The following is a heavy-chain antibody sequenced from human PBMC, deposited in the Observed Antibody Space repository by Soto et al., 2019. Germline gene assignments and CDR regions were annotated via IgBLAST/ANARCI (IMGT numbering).Heavy chain of an antibody. V-gene: IGHV1-18*01. J-gene: IGHJ4*02. CDR2: VRAYNGNT. Sequence: QVQLVQSGVEVKKPGASVKVSCKASGYTFTNYGIGWVRQAPGQGLEWMGWVRAYNGNTNYAQKLQGRVTMTTDTSTSTDYKELRSLRTDDPALYYCAREEYCFGGSCYDRTIDYWGQGNMVTVSS. CDR1: GYTFTNYG. D-gene: IGHD2-15*01. CDR3: AREEYCFGGSCYDRTIDY.